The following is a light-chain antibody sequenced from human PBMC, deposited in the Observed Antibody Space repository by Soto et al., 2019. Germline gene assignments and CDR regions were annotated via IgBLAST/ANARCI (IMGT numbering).Light chain of an antibody. V-gene: IGKV3-15*01. CDR2: GAS. J-gene: IGKJ1*01. Sequence: EIVMTQSPATLSVSPGERATLSCRASQSVSSNLAWYQQKPGQAPRLLIYGASTRATGIPARFSGSGSGTEFTLTISSLQSEDFAVYYCQQYHFWPPWTFGQGTKVDIK. CDR1: QSVSSN. CDR3: QQYHFWPPWT.